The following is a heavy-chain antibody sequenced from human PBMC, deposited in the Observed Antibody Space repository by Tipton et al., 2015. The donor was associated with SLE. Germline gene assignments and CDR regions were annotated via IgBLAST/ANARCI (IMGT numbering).Heavy chain of an antibody. J-gene: IGHJ4*02. CDR3: ARSLMATTDLDY. Sequence: QVQLVQSGAEVKKPGASVKVSCKTSGFTFTSSGISWVRQAPGQGLEWMGWISAYSGTTNYAQLLQGRVTMTTDTSTSTAYMELRSLRSDDTAVHYCARSLMATTDLDYWAQGTLVSFSA. CDR2: ISAYSGTT. V-gene: IGHV1-18*01. CDR1: GFTFTSSG. D-gene: IGHD5-12*01.